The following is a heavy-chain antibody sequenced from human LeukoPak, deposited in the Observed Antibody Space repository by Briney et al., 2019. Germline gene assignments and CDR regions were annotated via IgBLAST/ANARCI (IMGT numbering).Heavy chain of an antibody. CDR3: TRGDYYDVGGRNWFDP. Sequence: SETLSLTCTVSGGSMSSYYWSFIRQPAGKGLEWIGRIHTSGTTYYNPSLKTRLTMSVDTSKNQFSLNLISVTAADTAMYYCTRGDYYDVGGRNWFDPWGQGTLVTVSS. D-gene: IGHD1-26*01. CDR2: IHTSGTT. CDR1: GGSMSSYY. V-gene: IGHV4-4*07. J-gene: IGHJ5*02.